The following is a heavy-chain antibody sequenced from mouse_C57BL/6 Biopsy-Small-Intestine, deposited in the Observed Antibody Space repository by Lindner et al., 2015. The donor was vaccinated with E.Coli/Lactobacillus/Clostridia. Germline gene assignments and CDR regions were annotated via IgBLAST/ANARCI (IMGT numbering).Heavy chain of an antibody. D-gene: IGHD1-3*01. V-gene: IGHV1-22*01. CDR1: GYTFTDYY. Sequence: SVKVSCKASGYTFTDYYIHWVRQAPGQGLEWMGWINPNNGDTNCAQKFQGAVTMTRDTSTSTIYMELSRLRSDDMAVYYCARETEWELHYNAMDVWGQGTTVTVSS. CDR3: ARETEWELHYNAMDV. J-gene: IGHJ1*01. CDR2: INPNNGDT.